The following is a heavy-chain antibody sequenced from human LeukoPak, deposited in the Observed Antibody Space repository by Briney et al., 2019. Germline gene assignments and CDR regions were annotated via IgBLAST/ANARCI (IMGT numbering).Heavy chain of an antibody. D-gene: IGHD3-3*01. J-gene: IGHJ3*02. CDR1: GGSISSSNW. CDR3: ARATAPITIFGVVIDPVDAFDI. Sequence: PSGTLSLTCAVSGGSISSSNWWSWVRQPPGKGLEWIGEIYHSGSTNYNPSLKSRVTISVDKSKNQFSLKLSSVTAADTAVYYCARATAPITIFGVVIDPVDAFDIWGQGTMVTVSS. CDR2: IYHSGST. V-gene: IGHV4-4*02.